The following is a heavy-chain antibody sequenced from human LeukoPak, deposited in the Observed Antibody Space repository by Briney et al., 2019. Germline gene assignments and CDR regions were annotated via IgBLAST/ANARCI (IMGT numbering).Heavy chain of an antibody. CDR1: GFSLSTSGVG. D-gene: IGHD2-15*01. CDR3: AHRGYCSGGSCYPFDY. CDR2: IYWNDDK. Sequence: SGPTLVKPTQTLTLTCTFSGFSLSTSGVGVGWIRQPPGKALEWLALIYWNDDKRYSPSLKSRLTITKDTSKNQVVLTMTNMDPVDTATYYCAHRGYCSGGSCYPFDYWGQGTLVTVSS. J-gene: IGHJ4*02. V-gene: IGHV2-5*01.